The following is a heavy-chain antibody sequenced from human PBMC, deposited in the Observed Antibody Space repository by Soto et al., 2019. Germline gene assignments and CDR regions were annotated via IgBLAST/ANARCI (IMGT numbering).Heavy chain of an antibody. J-gene: IGHJ4*02. CDR2: INHSGST. CDR3: ARGGPTHYDYIWGSYRYTIFFDY. CDR1: GGSFSGYY. D-gene: IGHD3-16*02. V-gene: IGHV4-34*01. Sequence: PSETLSLTCAVDGGSFSGYYWSWIRQPPGKGLEWIGEINHSGSTNYNPSLKSRVTISVDTSKNQFSLKLSSVTAADTAVYYCARGGPTHYDYIWGSYRYTIFFDYWGQGTLVTVSS.